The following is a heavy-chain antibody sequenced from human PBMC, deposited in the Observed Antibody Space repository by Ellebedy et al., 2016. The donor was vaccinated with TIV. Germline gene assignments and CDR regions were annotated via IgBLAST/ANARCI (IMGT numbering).Heavy chain of an antibody. CDR1: GYTFTGYY. CDR2: MNPNSGNT. J-gene: IGHJ4*02. CDR3: TRGARTFLWSDY. Sequence: ASVKVSCKASGYTFTGYYMHWVRQAIGQGLQWMGWMNPNSGNTGYAQEFRGRISMTRDTSIDTAYMELSSLTSEDTAVYFCTRGARTFLWSDYWGQGTLVTVSS. V-gene: IGHV1-8*02. D-gene: IGHD2/OR15-2a*01.